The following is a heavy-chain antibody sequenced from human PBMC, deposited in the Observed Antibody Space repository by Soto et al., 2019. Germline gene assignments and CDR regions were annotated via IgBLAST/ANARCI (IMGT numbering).Heavy chain of an antibody. Sequence: PGGSLRLSCAVSGVTVNSNFMSWVRQAPGKGLECVSVIFSGGNADYADSVKGRFIMSRDISKNTLYLQMNSLRAEDTAVYFCVKEFRGAFDYWGQGTLVTVSS. J-gene: IGHJ4*02. CDR2: IFSGGNA. CDR1: GVTVNSNF. CDR3: VKEFRGAFDY. V-gene: IGHV3-53*01. D-gene: IGHD3-10*01.